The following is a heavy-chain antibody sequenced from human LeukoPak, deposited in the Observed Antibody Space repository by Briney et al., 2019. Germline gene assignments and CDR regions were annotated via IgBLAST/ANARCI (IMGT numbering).Heavy chain of an antibody. CDR2: IYYSGST. Sequence: SETLSLTCTVSGGSISSYYWSWIRQPPGKGLEWIGYIYYSGSTNYNPSLKSRVTISVDTSKNQFSLKLSSVTAADTAVYYCARVRGYSYGTDYWGQGTLVTVSS. D-gene: IGHD5-18*01. J-gene: IGHJ4*02. CDR1: GGSISSYY. CDR3: ARVRGYSYGTDY. V-gene: IGHV4-59*01.